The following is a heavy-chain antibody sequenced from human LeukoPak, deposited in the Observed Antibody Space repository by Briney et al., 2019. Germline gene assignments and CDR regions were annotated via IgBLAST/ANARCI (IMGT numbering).Heavy chain of an antibody. V-gene: IGHV3-21*04. D-gene: IGHD6-19*01. CDR2: ISSSSSYI. Sequence: PGGSLRLSCAASGFTVSKNYMSWVRQAPGKGLEWVSSISSSSSYIYYADSVKGRFTISRDNAKNSLYLQMNSLRAEDTALYYCAKDKRAAGAVALIDYWGQGTLVTVSS. CDR3: AKDKRAAGAVALIDY. J-gene: IGHJ4*02. CDR1: GFTVSKNY.